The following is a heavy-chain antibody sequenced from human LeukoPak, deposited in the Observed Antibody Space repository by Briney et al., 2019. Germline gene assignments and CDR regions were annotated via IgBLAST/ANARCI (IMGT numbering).Heavy chain of an antibody. CDR1: GYSINSGYY. D-gene: IGHD5-24*01. V-gene: IGHV4-38-2*02. CDR2: IHYSGTT. CDR3: ARLYGYNFAVSRKYFDY. Sequence: TSETLSLTCTVSGYSINSGYYWGWIRQPPGKGLEWIGSIHYSGTTFYNPSLKSPVTISVDTSKNQFSLKLSSVTAADTAVYYCARLYGYNFAVSRKYFDYWGQGALVTVSS. J-gene: IGHJ4*02.